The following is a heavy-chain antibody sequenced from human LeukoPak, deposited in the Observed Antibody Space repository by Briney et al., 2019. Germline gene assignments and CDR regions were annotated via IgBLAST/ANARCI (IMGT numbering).Heavy chain of an antibody. CDR2: IGTAGDT. V-gene: IGHV3-13*01. J-gene: IGHJ6*02. CDR1: GFTFSSYD. CDR3: ARVQKGYYGMDV. Sequence: GGSLRLSCAASGFTFSSYDMHWVRQATGKGLEWVSAIGTAGDTYYPGSVKGRFTISRENAKNSLYLQMNSLRAGDTAVYYCARVQKGYYGMDVRGQGTTVTVSS.